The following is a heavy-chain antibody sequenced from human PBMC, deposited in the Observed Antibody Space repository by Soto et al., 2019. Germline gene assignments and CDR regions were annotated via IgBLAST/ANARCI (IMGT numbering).Heavy chain of an antibody. CDR3: ARGRSSRLYGMDV. Sequence: PSETLSLTCAVSGGSISSSNWWSWVRQPPGKGLEWIGEIYHSGSTNYNPSLKSRVTISVDKSKNQFSLKLSSVTAADTAVYYCARGRSSRLYGMDVWGQGTTVTVSS. J-gene: IGHJ6*02. V-gene: IGHV4-4*02. CDR1: GGSISSSNW. D-gene: IGHD3-10*01. CDR2: IYHSGST.